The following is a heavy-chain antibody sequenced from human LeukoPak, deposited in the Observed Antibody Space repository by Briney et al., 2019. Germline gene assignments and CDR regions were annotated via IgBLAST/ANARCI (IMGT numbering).Heavy chain of an antibody. CDR3: AREPYNWNGRRHAIDI. CDR2: IYYSGST. V-gene: IGHV4-59*01. J-gene: IGHJ3*02. CDR1: GGSISRYY. Sequence: SETLSLTCTVSGGSISRYYWSWVRQPPGKGLEYIGNIYYSGSTNYNPSLKSRVTISLDTSRSQFSLKLTSVTAADTAVYYCAREPYNWNGRRHAIDIWGQGTMVTVSS. D-gene: IGHD1-20*01.